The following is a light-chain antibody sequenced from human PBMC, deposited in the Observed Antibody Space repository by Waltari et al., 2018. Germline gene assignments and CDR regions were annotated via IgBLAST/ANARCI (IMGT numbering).Light chain of an antibody. CDR1: NNNVGYEG. Sequence: QAGLTQPPSVSKDLRQTATLTCTGNNNNVGYEGATWLQQHQGHPPNLLFYRNNNRPSGISERFSASRSGSTASLTITGLQPEDEADYYCSAWDRSLSAWVFGGGTKLTVL. CDR3: SAWDRSLSAWV. V-gene: IGLV10-54*04. J-gene: IGLJ3*02. CDR2: RNN.